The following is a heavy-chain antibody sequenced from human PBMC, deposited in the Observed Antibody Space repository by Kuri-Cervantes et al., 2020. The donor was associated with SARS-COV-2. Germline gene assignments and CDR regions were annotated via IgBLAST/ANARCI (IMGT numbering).Heavy chain of an antibody. Sequence: SETLSLTCIVSGGSIISSGNYWGWIRQPPGKGLEWVGSIYYTGSTSYNPSLKSRITISVNTSKNQFSLRLSSATASDTAVYYCARHPLIAVTVDSFDPWGQGTMVTVSS. D-gene: IGHD2-21*01. CDR3: ARHPLIAVTVDSFDP. CDR2: IYYTGST. J-gene: IGHJ5*02. V-gene: IGHV4-39*01. CDR1: GGSIISSGNY.